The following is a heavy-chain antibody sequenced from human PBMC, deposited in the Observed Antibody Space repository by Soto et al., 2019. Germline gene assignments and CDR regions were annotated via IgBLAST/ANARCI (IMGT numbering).Heavy chain of an antibody. CDR3: AIGPRMWLAGGGY. J-gene: IGHJ4*02. D-gene: IGHD6-19*01. CDR2: INHSGIT. Sequence: SETLSLTCAVYGGSFSGYYWSWIRQPPGKGLEWLGEINHSGITDYNPSLKSRITISIDTSKKQFSLKLNSVTAADTAVYYCAIGPRMWLAGGGYWGQGTQVTSPQ. V-gene: IGHV4-34*01. CDR1: GGSFSGYY.